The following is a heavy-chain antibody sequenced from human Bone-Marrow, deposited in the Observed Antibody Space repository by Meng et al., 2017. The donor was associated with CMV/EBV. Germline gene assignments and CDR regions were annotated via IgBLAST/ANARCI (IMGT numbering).Heavy chain of an antibody. CDR1: GFTFSSYA. CDR3: ANGMAEADYFDY. CDR2: IYSGGSST. D-gene: IGHD6-13*01. V-gene: IGHV3-23*03. Sequence: LSLTCAASGFTFSSYAISWVRQAPGKGLEWVSVIYSGGSSTYYADSVKGRINISRDNFKNTLYLQMNSLRAEDTAVYYCANGMAEADYFDYWGQGTPVNVSS. J-gene: IGHJ4*02.